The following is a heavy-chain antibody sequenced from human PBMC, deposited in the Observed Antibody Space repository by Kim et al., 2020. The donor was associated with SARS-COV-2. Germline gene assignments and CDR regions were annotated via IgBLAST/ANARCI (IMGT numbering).Heavy chain of an antibody. CDR2: ISGSGGST. D-gene: IGHD3-22*01. Sequence: GGSLRLSCAASGFTFSSYAMIWVRQAPGKGLEWVSAISGSGGSTYYADSVKGRFTISRDNSKNTLYLQMNSLRAEDTAVYYCAKGSSGYEYYFDYLGQGTLVTVSS. J-gene: IGHJ4*02. V-gene: IGHV3-23*01. CDR3: AKGSSGYEYYFDY. CDR1: GFTFSSYA.